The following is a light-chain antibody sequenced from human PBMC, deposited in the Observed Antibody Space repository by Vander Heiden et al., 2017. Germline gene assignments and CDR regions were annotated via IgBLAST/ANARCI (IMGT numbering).Light chain of an antibody. CDR2: DAS. V-gene: IGKV3-11*01. CDR1: QSVSSY. Sequence: EIVLTQSPATLSLSPGERATLSCRASQSVSSYLAWYQQKSGQAPRLLIYDASNRATGIPARFSGSGSGTDFTLTISSLEPEDFAVYYCQQRSNWPPLFTFGPGTKVDI. CDR3: QQRSNWPPLFT. J-gene: IGKJ3*01.